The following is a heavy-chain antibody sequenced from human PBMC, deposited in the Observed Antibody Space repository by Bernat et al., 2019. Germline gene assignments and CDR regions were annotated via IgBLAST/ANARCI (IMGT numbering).Heavy chain of an antibody. D-gene: IGHD6-6*01. V-gene: IGHV4-34*01. CDR3: AGGFEYSSSFTYYYYGMDV. Sequence: QVQLQQWGAGLLKPSETLSLTCAVYGGSFSGYYWSWIRQPPGKGLEWIGEINHSGSTNYNPSLKSRVTISVDTSKNQFSLKLSSVTAADTAVYYCAGGFEYSSSFTYYYYGMDVWGQGTTVTVSS. J-gene: IGHJ6*02. CDR1: GGSFSGYY. CDR2: INHSGST.